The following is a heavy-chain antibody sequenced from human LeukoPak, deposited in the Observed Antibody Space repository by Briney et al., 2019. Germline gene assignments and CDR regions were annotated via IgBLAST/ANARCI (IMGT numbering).Heavy chain of an antibody. J-gene: IGHJ4*02. CDR2: IYYSGST. CDR1: GGSISSGGYY. V-gene: IGHV4-31*03. D-gene: IGHD5-18*01. CDR3: AREAIGGYSYGSRIDY. Sequence: SQTLSLTCTVSGGSISSGGYYWSWIRQHPGKGLEWIGYIYYSGSTYYNPSLKSRVTISVDTSKNQFSLKLSSVTAADTAVYYCAREAIGGYSYGSRIDYWGQGTLVTVSS.